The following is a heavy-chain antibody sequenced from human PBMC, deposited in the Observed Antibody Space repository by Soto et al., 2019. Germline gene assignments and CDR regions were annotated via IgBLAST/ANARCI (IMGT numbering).Heavy chain of an antibody. V-gene: IGHV1-18*04. CDR2: ISAYNGNT. CDR1: GYTFTSYG. J-gene: IGHJ5*02. D-gene: IGHD5-12*01. CDR3: ASVKRGIWGGWENWFDP. Sequence: QVQLVQSGAEVKKPGASVKVSCKASGYTFTSYGISWVRQAPGQGLEWMGWISAYNGNTNYAQKLQGRVTMTTDTSPSPAHMELGSRRSDDTAVYYCASVKRGIWGGWENWFDPWGQGTLVTVSS.